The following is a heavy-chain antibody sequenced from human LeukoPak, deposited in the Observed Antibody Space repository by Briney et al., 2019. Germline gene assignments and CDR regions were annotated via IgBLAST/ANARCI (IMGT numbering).Heavy chain of an antibody. V-gene: IGHV3-72*01. D-gene: IGHD4-17*01. J-gene: IGHJ4*02. CDR2: VRNKPNGYTT. CDR3: TSVRHGDYFDY. CDR1: GFSISDHY. Sequence: GGSLRLSCAASGFSISDHYMDWVRQAPGKGLEWVGRVRNKPNGYTTDYGTSVKGRFTISRDDSKNSLYLQMNSLTGEDTAVYYCTSVRHGDYFDYWGQGALVSVSS.